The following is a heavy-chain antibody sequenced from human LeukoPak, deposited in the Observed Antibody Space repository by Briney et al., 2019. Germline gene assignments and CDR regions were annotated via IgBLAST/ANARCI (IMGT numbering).Heavy chain of an antibody. CDR3: VRDRSYGAFDY. CDR2: ISSSSKWM. D-gene: IGHD5-18*01. J-gene: IGHJ4*02. CDR1: EFTFSSYN. Sequence: GGSLRLSCVASEFTFSSYNMNWVRLAPGKGLEWVASISSSSKWMYYTDSVKGRFTISRDNAKNSLYLQMNSLRAEDTAFYHCVRDRSYGAFDYWGQGTLVTVSS. V-gene: IGHV3-21*04.